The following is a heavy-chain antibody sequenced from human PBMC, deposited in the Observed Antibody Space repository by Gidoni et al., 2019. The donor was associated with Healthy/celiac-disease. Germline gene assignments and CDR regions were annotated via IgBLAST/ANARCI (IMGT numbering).Heavy chain of an antibody. J-gene: IGHJ5*02. Sequence: QVQLQESGPGLVKPSETLSLTCTVSGYSISSGYYWGWIRQPPGKGLEWIGSIYHSGSTYYNPSLKSRVTISVDTSKNQFSLKLSSVTAADTAVYYCAREGGGQLAHNWFDPWGQGTLVTVSS. CDR3: AREGGGQLAHNWFDP. CDR2: IYHSGST. V-gene: IGHV4-38-2*02. D-gene: IGHD6-6*01. CDR1: GYSISSGYY.